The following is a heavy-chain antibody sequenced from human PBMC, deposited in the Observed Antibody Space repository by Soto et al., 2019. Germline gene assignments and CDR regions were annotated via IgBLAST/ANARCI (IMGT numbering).Heavy chain of an antibody. CDR1: GGGLSRYA. Sequence: PVKGSWKAAGGGLSRYAIGWVRQAPGQGFEWMGGIIPIFGTANYAQKFQGRVTITADESTSTAYMELSSLRSEDTAVYYCARDKSGAFDIWGQGTMVTVSS. CDR3: ARDKSGAFDI. V-gene: IGHV1-69*13. CDR2: IIPIFGTA. J-gene: IGHJ3*02. D-gene: IGHD3-10*01.